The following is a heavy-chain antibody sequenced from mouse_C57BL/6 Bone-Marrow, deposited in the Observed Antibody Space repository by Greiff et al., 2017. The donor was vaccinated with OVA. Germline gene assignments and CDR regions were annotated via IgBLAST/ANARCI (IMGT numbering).Heavy chain of an antibody. CDR3: ARDTTVVKDFDY. CDR1: GYTFTSYD. J-gene: IGHJ2*01. D-gene: IGHD1-1*01. CDR2: IYPRDGST. Sequence: VQLQQSGPELVKPGASVKLSCKASGYTFTSYDINWVKQRPGQGLEWIGWIYPRDGSTTYNEKFKGKATLTVDTSSSTAYMELHSLTSEDSAVYFCARDTTVVKDFDYWGQGTTLTVSS. V-gene: IGHV1-85*01.